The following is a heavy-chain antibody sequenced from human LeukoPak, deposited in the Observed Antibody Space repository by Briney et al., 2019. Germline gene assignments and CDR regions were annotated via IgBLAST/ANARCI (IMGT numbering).Heavy chain of an antibody. CDR2: ISGSGGST. Sequence: GGSLRLSCAASGFTFSSYGMSRVRQAPGKGLEWVSAISGSGGSTYYADSVKGRFTITRDNSKNTLYLQMNSLRAEDTAVYYCARDDCSGGSCYSPGVDPWGQGTLVTVSS. J-gene: IGHJ5*02. D-gene: IGHD2-15*01. CDR3: ARDDCSGGSCYSPGVDP. V-gene: IGHV3-23*01. CDR1: GFTFSSYG.